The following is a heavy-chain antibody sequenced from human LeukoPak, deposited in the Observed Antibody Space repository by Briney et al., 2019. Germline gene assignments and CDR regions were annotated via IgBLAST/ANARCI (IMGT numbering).Heavy chain of an antibody. Sequence: SETLSLTYTVSGGSISSSSYYWGWIRQPPGKGLEWIGSIYYSGSTYYNPSLKSRVTISVDTSKNQFSLKLSSVTAADTAVYYCARQDYGDEPLDYWGQGTLVTVSS. J-gene: IGHJ4*02. CDR2: IYYSGST. CDR3: ARQDYGDEPLDY. CDR1: GGSISSSSYY. V-gene: IGHV4-39*01. D-gene: IGHD4-17*01.